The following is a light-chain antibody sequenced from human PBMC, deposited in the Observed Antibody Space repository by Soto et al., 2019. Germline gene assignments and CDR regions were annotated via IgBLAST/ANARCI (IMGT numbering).Light chain of an antibody. J-gene: IGLJ1*01. Sequence: QSVLTQPASVSGSPGQSITISCTVTNSDVGGYNYVSWFQQHPGKAPKLMIYEVSNRPSGVSNRFSGSKSGNTASLTISSLQAEDEADYYCSSYTSSSTQVFGTGTKVTVL. CDR2: EVS. V-gene: IGLV2-14*01. CDR3: SSYTSSSTQV. CDR1: NSDVGGYNY.